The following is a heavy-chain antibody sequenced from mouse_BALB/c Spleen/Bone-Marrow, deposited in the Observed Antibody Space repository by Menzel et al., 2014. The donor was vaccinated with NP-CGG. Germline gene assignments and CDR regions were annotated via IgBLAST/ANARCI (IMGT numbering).Heavy chain of an antibody. CDR1: GFTFTDYY. CDR3: ARDRHYGNYYWYFDV. D-gene: IGHD2-1*01. V-gene: IGHV7-3*02. Sequence: EVKVEESGGGLVQPGGSLRLSCATSGFTFTDYYMSWVRQPPGKALEWLGFIRNKANGYTTEYSASVKGRFTISRDNSQSILYPQMNTLRAEDSATYYCARDRHYGNYYWYFDVWGAGTTVTVSS. J-gene: IGHJ1*01. CDR2: IRNKANGYTT.